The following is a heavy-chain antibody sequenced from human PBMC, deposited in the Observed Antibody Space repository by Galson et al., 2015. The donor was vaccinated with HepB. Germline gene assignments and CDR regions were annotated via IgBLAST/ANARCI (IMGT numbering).Heavy chain of an antibody. V-gene: IGHV3-23*01. D-gene: IGHD3-10*01. CDR1: GFTFSSYA. J-gene: IGHJ4*02. CDR3: ASGTYGSGAPYYFDY. CDR2: ISGSGGST. Sequence: SLRLSCAASGFTFSSYAMSWVRQAPGKGLEWVSAISGSGGSTYYADSVKGRFTISRDNSKNTLYLQMNSLRAEDTAVYYCASGTYGSGAPYYFDYWGQGTLVTVSS.